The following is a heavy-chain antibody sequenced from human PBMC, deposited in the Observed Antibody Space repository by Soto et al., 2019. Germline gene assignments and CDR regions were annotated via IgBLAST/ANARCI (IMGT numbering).Heavy chain of an antibody. CDR3: ARDYNVDTAMAHTPMDY. CDR2: ISAYNGNT. D-gene: IGHD5-18*01. CDR1: GYTFTSYG. V-gene: IGHV1-18*04. J-gene: IGHJ4*02. Sequence: ASVKVSCKASGYTFTSYGISWVRQAPGQGLEWMGWISAYNGNTNYAQKLQGRVTMTTDTSTSTAYMELRSLRSDDTAVYYCARDYNVDTAMAHTPMDYWGQGTLVTVSS.